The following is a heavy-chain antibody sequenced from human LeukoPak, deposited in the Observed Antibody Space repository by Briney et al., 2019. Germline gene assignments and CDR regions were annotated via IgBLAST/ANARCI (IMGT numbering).Heavy chain of an antibody. J-gene: IGHJ4*02. CDR3: ARHPSGSSSYYFDY. CDR2: VNSDGSDT. V-gene: IGHV3-74*03. Sequence: GGSLRLSCAASGLTLSSYWMLWVRQIPGKGLEWVARVNSDGSDTTYADSVKGRFTISRDSAKNTLALQMNSLRADDTAVYYCARHPSGSSSYYFDYWGQGTLVTVSS. D-gene: IGHD1-26*01. CDR1: GLTLSSYW.